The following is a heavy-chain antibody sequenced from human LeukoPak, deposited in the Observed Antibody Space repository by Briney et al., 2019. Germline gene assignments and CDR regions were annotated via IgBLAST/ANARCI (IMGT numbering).Heavy chain of an antibody. CDR1: GGSISSGGYS. D-gene: IGHD3-16*01. CDR2: IYYSGST. Sequence: PSETLSLTCAVSGGSISSGGYSWSWIRQPPGKGLEWIGYIYYSGSTYYNPSLKSRVTISVDTSKNQFSLKLSSVTAADTVVYYCARCTSGGAAFDIWGQGTMVTVSS. V-gene: IGHV4-30-4*07. J-gene: IGHJ3*02. CDR3: ARCTSGGAAFDI.